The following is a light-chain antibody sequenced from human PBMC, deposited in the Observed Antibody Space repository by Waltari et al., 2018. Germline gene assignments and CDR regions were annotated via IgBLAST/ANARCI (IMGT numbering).Light chain of an antibody. J-gene: IGLJ3*02. CDR3: QSYDTSLSVV. Sequence: QSVLTQPPSVSGAPGQRVAISCTGSSSNIGAGYDVHWYQQLPRTAPKLLIYGNNNRPSGVPDRVFGSTYGTSASLAITGLQAEDEADYYCQSYDTSLSVVFGGGTKLTVL. CDR2: GNN. CDR1: SSNIGAGYD. V-gene: IGLV1-40*01.